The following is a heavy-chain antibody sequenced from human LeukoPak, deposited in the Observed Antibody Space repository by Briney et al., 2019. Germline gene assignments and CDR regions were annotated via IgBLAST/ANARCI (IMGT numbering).Heavy chain of an antibody. Sequence: PGGSLRLSCAASGFTFSTSAMSWVRQAPGKGLEWVANIKQDGSEKYYVDSVKGRFTISRDNAKNSLYLQMNGLRVEDTAVYYCARGWELDPWGQGTLVTVSS. CDR2: IKQDGSEK. V-gene: IGHV3-7*05. D-gene: IGHD1-26*01. CDR1: GFTFSTSA. CDR3: ARGWELDP. J-gene: IGHJ5*02.